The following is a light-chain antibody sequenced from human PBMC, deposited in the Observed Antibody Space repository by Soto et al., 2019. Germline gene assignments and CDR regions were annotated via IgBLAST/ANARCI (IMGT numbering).Light chain of an antibody. V-gene: IGLV2-23*01. Sequence: QSALTQPACVSGSPGQSITISCTGTSSDVGSYNLVSWYQQHPGKAPKLMIYEGTKRPSGVSNRFSGSKSGNTASLTISGLQAEDEADYYCCSYAGSGTGVFGGGTKLTVL. CDR2: EGT. CDR3: CSYAGSGTGV. J-gene: IGLJ2*01. CDR1: SSDVGSYNL.